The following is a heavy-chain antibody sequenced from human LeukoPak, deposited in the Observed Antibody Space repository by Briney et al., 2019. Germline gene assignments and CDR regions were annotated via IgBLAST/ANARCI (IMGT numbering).Heavy chain of an antibody. Sequence: QPGGSLRLSCAASGFTFSTYTMNWVRQAPEKGLEWVSYISGSGSMIYYADSVKGRFTISRDNSKNTLYLQMNSLRAEDTAVYYCARDLRGPRYCSGGSCYPVWGQGTTVTVSS. D-gene: IGHD2-15*01. CDR3: ARDLRGPRYCSGGSCYPV. CDR2: ISGSGSMI. V-gene: IGHV3-48*01. CDR1: GFTFSTYT. J-gene: IGHJ6*02.